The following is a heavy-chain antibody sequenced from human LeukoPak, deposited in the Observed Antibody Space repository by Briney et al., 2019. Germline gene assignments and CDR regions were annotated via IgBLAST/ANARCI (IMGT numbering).Heavy chain of an antibody. CDR3: ARAKYCSGGSCYWSLANWFDP. Sequence: GASVKVSCKASGYTFTGYYMHWVRQAPGQGLEWMGWINPNSGGTNYAQKFQGRVTMTRDTSISTAYMELSRLRSDDTAVYYCARAKYCSGGSCYWSLANWFDPWGQGTLVTVSS. V-gene: IGHV1-2*02. CDR1: GYTFTGYY. J-gene: IGHJ5*02. D-gene: IGHD2-15*01. CDR2: INPNSGGT.